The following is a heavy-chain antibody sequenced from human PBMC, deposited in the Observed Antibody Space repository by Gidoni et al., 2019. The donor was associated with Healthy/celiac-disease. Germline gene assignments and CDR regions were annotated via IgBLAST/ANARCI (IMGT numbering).Heavy chain of an antibody. Sequence: QLQLQESGPGLVKPSETLSLPCPVSVGSISSSSYYWCWIRQPPGKGLEWIGSIYYSGSTYYNPSRKSRVTISVDTSKNQFSLKLSSVTAADTAVYYCASPWGSSWYPFDYWGQGTLVTVSS. CDR2: IYYSGST. CDR1: VGSISSSSYY. CDR3: ASPWGSSWYPFDY. J-gene: IGHJ4*02. V-gene: IGHV4-39*01. D-gene: IGHD6-13*01.